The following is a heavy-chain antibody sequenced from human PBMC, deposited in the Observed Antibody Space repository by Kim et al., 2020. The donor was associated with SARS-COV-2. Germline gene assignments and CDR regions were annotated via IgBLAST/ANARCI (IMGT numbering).Heavy chain of an antibody. CDR1: GFTVSSNY. V-gene: IGHV3-53*01. Sequence: GGFLRLSCAASGFTVSSNYMSWVRQAPGKGLEWVSVIYSGGSTYYADSVKGRFTISRDNSKNTLYLQMNSLRAEDTAVYYCARGALEPGSNAFDIWGQGTMVTVSS. CDR2: IYSGGST. D-gene: IGHD3-10*01. J-gene: IGHJ3*02. CDR3: ARGALEPGSNAFDI.